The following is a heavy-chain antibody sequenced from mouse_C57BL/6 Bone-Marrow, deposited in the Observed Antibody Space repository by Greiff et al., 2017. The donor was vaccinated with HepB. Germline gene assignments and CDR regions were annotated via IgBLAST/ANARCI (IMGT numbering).Heavy chain of an antibody. Sequence: DVKLVESGGGLVKPGGSLKLSCAASGFTFSSYAMSWVRQTPEKRLEWVATISDGGSYTYYPDNVKGRFTISRDNAKNNLYLQMSHLKSEDTAMYYCASPYYGSSYDYAMDYWGQGTSVTVSS. V-gene: IGHV5-4*03. J-gene: IGHJ4*01. CDR2: ISDGGSYT. CDR3: ASPYYGSSYDYAMDY. CDR1: GFTFSSYA. D-gene: IGHD1-1*01.